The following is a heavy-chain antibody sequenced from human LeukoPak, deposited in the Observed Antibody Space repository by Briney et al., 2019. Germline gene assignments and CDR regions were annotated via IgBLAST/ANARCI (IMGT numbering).Heavy chain of an antibody. CDR3: ATVNWGSHAFDI. CDR1: GGSISSGGYS. Sequence: SETLSLTCAVFGGSISSGGYSWSWIRQPPGKGLEWIGYIYHSGSTYYNPSLKSRVTISVDTSKNQFSLKLSSVTAADTAVYYCATVNWGSHAFDIWGQGTMVTVSS. CDR2: IYHSGST. J-gene: IGHJ3*02. D-gene: IGHD7-27*01. V-gene: IGHV4-30-2*02.